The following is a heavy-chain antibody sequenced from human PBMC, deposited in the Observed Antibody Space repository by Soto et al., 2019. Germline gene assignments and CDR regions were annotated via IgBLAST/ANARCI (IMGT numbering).Heavy chain of an antibody. CDR1: GGFVSSCSYY. J-gene: IGHJ3*02. V-gene: IGHV4-34*01. CDR2: MSHSGGT. CDR3: VRVERGTATTVVDAFDI. Sequence: QVQLQQWGAGLLKPSETLSLTCAVYGGFVSSCSYYWSWIRQPPGKGLEWIGEMSHSGGTNFNQSLKSRVTISVDTSKNQFSLKMSSVTAADTALYYCVRVERGTATTVVDAFDIWGPGTMVTVSS. D-gene: IGHD1-1*01.